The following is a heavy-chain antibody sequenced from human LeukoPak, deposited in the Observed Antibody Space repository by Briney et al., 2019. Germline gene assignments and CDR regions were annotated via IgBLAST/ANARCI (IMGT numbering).Heavy chain of an antibody. CDR3: ARSKARWLQLGYFDY. D-gene: IGHD5-24*01. CDR2: IYYSGST. CDR1: GGSISSSSYY. V-gene: IGHV4-39*07. Sequence: SETLSLTCTVSGGSISSSSYYWGWIRQPPGKGLEWIGSIYYSGSTYYNPSLKSRVTISVDTSKSQFSLKLSSVTAADTAVYYCARSKARWLQLGYFDYWGQGTLVTVSS. J-gene: IGHJ4*02.